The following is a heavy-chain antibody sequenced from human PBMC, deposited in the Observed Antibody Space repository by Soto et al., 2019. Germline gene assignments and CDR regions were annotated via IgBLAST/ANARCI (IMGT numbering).Heavy chain of an antibody. J-gene: IGHJ5*02. CDR1: GGSFSGYY. CDR2: INHSGST. CDR3: ARGRRYSSSWYWFDP. V-gene: IGHV4-34*01. Sequence: PSETLSLTCAVYGGSFSGYYWSWIRQPPGKGLEWIGEINHSGSTNYNPSLRSRVTISVDTSKNQFSLKLSSVTAADTAVYYCARGRRYSSSWYWFDPWGQGTLVTVSS. D-gene: IGHD6-13*01.